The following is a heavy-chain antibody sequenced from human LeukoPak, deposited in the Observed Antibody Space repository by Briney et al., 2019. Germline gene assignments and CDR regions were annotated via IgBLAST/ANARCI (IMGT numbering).Heavy chain of an antibody. V-gene: IGHV3-48*02. CDR3: ASSGSYRFDY. J-gene: IGHJ4*02. CDR1: GFTFTNAW. D-gene: IGHD1-26*01. CDR2: ITASGTAM. Sequence: GGSLRLSCAASGFTFTNAWMNWVRQAPGRGLEWVSHITASGTAMFYADSVKGRFTISRDNAKNSLYLQMNSLRDEDTAVYYCASSGSYRFDYWGQGTLVTVSS.